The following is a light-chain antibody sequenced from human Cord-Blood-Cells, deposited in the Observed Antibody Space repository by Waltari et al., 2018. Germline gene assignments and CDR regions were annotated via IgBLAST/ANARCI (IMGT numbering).Light chain of an antibody. CDR1: KLGDKY. CDR3: QTWGTGFWV. Sequence: SYELTQPPSVSVSPGQTASITCSGDKLGDKYACWYQQKPGQSPVLVIYQDSKRPSGIPERFSGSNAGNTATLTISSLQSEDEADYYCQTWGTGFWVFGGGTKLTVL. V-gene: IGLV3-1*01. CDR2: QDS. J-gene: IGLJ3*02.